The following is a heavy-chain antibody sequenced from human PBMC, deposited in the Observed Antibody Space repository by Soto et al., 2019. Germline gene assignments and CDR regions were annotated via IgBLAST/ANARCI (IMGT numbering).Heavy chain of an antibody. J-gene: IGHJ4*02. CDR1: GGSISSSSFF. CDR2: IYYSGST. D-gene: IGHD3-3*01. V-gene: IGHV4-39*01. Sequence: QVQLQESGPGLVKSSETLSLTCTVSGGSISSSSFFWGWIRQPPGRGLEWIGSIYYSGSTYYNPSLKSRATMSADTSKNQFSLQLRSVTAADTAVYYCARLYGGGYYSPDYWGQGTLVAVSS. CDR3: ARLYGGGYYSPDY.